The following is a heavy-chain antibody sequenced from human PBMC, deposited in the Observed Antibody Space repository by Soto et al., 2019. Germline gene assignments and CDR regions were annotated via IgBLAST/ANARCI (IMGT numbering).Heavy chain of an antibody. J-gene: IGHJ4*02. CDR3: ARSPVITAYYFDY. CDR1: GGSISSGDYY. D-gene: IGHD1-20*01. CDR2: IYYSGST. Sequence: QVQLQESGPGLVKPSQTLSLTCTVSGGSISSGDYYWNWIRQHPGKGLEWIGYIYYSGSTSYNPSLKSRITTSLDTSNNQFSLKLNSVTAADTAVFYCARSPVITAYYFDYWGQGTLVTVSS. V-gene: IGHV4-31*03.